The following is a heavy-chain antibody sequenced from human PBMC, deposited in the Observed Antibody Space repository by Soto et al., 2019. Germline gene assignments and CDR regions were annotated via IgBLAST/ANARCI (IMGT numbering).Heavy chain of an antibody. CDR2: IIPIFGTA. J-gene: IGHJ3*02. CDR1: GGTFSSYA. V-gene: IGHV1-69*01. CDR3: ARDHPTYYYGSGSQGDAFDI. D-gene: IGHD3-10*01. Sequence: QVQLVQSGAEVKKPGSSVKVSCKASGGTFSSYAISWVRQAPGQGLEWMGGIIPIFGTANYAQKFQGRVTITADESTSTAYMKLSSLRSEDTAVYYCARDHPTYYYGSGSQGDAFDILGQGTMLTVSS.